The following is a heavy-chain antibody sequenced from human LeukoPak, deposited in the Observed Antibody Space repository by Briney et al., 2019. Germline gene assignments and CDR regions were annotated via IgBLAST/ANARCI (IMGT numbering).Heavy chain of an antibody. CDR2: IYYSGST. Sequence: KPSETLSLTCTVSGGSISSYYWSWIRQPPGKGLEWIGYIYYSGSTNYNPSLKSRVTISVDTSKNQFSLKLSSVTAADTAVYYCARHGTYYYDSSGYYSWFDPWGQGALVTVSS. V-gene: IGHV4-59*08. CDR1: GGSISSYY. D-gene: IGHD3-22*01. J-gene: IGHJ5*02. CDR3: ARHGTYYYDSSGYYSWFDP.